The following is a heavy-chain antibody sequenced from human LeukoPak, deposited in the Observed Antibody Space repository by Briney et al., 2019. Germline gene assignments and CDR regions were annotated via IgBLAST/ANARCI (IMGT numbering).Heavy chain of an antibody. CDR2: IYSGGST. D-gene: IGHD6-19*01. V-gene: IGHV3-53*01. CDR1: GFTVSSNY. Sequence: GGSLRLSCAASGFTVSSNYMSWVRQAPGKGLEWVSVIYSGGSTYYADSVKGRFTISRDNSKNTLYLQMNSLRAEDTAVYYCAKDGLTNNYCYYMDVWGKGTTVTVSS. CDR3: AKDGLTNNYCYYMDV. J-gene: IGHJ6*03.